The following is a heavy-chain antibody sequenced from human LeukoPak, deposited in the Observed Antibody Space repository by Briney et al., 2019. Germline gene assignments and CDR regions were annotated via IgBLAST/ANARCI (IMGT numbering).Heavy chain of an antibody. J-gene: IGHJ4*02. Sequence: GGSLRLSCATSRFTLSNYAMSWVREAPGKGLGWVSTISTSGGSTYYADSVKGRFTISRDNSKKTLYMQMNSLRAEDTAVYYSAKDGMVRGVLPYYFDYWGQGSLVTVSS. D-gene: IGHD3-10*01. CDR3: AKDGMVRGVLPYYFDY. CDR2: ISTSGGST. V-gene: IGHV3-23*01. CDR1: RFTLSNYA.